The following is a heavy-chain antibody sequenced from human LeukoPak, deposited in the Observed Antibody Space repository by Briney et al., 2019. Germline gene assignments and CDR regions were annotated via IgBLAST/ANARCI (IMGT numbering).Heavy chain of an antibody. CDR1: GYTFTSYD. CDR2: MNPNSGNT. J-gene: IGHJ5*02. V-gene: IGHV1-8*03. D-gene: IGHD1-1*01. CDR3: AKDQLQLERLGLGSWFDP. Sequence: RGASVKVSCKASGYTFTSYDINWVRQATGQGLEWMGWMNPNSGNTGYAQKFQGRVTITRNTSISTAYMELSSLRSEDTAVYYCAKDQLQLERLGLGSWFDPWGQGTLVTVSS.